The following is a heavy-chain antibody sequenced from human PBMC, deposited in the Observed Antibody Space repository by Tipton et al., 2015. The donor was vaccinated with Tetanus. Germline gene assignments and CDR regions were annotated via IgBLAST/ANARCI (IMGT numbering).Heavy chain of an antibody. V-gene: IGHV4-61*01. CDR1: GGSVNSGSYY. Sequence: LRLSCTVSGGSVNSGSYYWSWIRQPPGKGLEWIGYIYQSGSTSYSPSLESRVTISLETSKNQFSLRLSSVTAADTAVYYCARDGPYSSDTSNDYHLYGMDVWGQGTTVTVSS. CDR2: IYQSGST. CDR3: ARDGPYSSDTSNDYHLYGMDV. J-gene: IGHJ6*02. D-gene: IGHD3-22*01.